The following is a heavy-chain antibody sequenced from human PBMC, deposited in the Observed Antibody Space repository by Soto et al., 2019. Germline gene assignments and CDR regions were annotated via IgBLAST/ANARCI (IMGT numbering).Heavy chain of an antibody. Sequence: GGSLRLSCAASGFTFRSYWMSWVRQTPGKGLEWVAGIEQNGSEKNYVDSVKGRFTISRDNAKNSLYLQMNSLRAEDTAIYYCARDASGWSQNWGLGTLVTVPS. J-gene: IGHJ4*02. CDR1: GFTFRSYW. CDR3: ARDASGWSQN. D-gene: IGHD6-19*01. CDR2: IEQNGSEK. V-gene: IGHV3-7*05.